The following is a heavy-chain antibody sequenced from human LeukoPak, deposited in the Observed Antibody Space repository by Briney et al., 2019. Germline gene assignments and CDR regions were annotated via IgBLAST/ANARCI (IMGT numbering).Heavy chain of an antibody. D-gene: IGHD6-19*01. V-gene: IGHV3-66*01. CDR3: ASGSGWSYFDY. CDR2: IYSGGST. CDR1: GFTVSSNY. J-gene: IGHJ4*02. Sequence: SGGSLRLSCAASGFTVSSNYMSWVRQAPGKGLEWVSVIYSGGSTYYADSVKGRFTISRDNSKNTLYLQMNSLRAEDMAVYYCASGSGWSYFDYWGQGTLVTVSS.